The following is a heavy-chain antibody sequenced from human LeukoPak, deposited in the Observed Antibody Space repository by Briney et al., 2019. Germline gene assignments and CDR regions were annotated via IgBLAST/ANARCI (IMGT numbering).Heavy chain of an antibody. Sequence: PGGSLRLSCAASGFTFSSYAMSWVRQAPGKGLEWVSAISGSGGSTYYADSVKGRFTISRDNSKNTLYLQMNSVRAEDTAVYYCAKVKYSGYDSGFDYWGQGTLVTVSS. D-gene: IGHD5-12*01. CDR3: AKVKYSGYDSGFDY. V-gene: IGHV3-23*01. CDR1: GFTFSSYA. J-gene: IGHJ4*02. CDR2: ISGSGGST.